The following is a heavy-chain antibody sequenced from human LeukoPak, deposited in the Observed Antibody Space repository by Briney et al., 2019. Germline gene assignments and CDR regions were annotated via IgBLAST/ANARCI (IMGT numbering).Heavy chain of an antibody. CDR2: INPSGGST. CDR1: GYTFTSYY. Sequence: ASVKVSCKASGYTFTSYYMHWVRQAPGQGLEWMGIINPSGGSTSYAQKFQGRVTMTRDTSTSTVYMELSSLRSEDTAVYYCARGTYCYDSSGYYFNDAFDIWGQGTMVTVSS. D-gene: IGHD3-22*01. CDR3: ARGTYCYDSSGYYFNDAFDI. V-gene: IGHV1-46*01. J-gene: IGHJ3*02.